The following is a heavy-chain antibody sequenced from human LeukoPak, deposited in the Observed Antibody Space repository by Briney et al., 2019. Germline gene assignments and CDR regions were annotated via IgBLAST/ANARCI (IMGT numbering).Heavy chain of an antibody. V-gene: IGHV1-69*13. CDR1: GGTFSSYA. CDR2: IIPIFGTA. CDR3: ARGRGRCSSTSCYAWIRPFDY. Sequence: ASVKVSCKASGGTFSSYAISWVRQAPGQGLEWMGGIIPIFGTANYAQKFQGRVTITADESTSTAYMELSSLRSEDTAVYYRARGRGRCSSTSCYAWIRPFDYWGQGTLVTVSS. D-gene: IGHD2-2*01. J-gene: IGHJ4*02.